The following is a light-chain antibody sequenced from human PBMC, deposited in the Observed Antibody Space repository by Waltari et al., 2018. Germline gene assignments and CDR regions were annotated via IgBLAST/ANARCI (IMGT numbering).Light chain of an antibody. CDR2: EDN. CDR3: CTYVGRTTFHVT. J-gene: IGLJ2*01. CDR1: ISDVGTYNL. Sequence: QSALTQPASVSGSPGQSITISCTGTISDVGTYNLVSWYQQHPGKAPKLIIDEDNKPPSGVSDRLSGSKSGNTASLTISGLQAEDEADYYCCTYVGRTTFHVTFGGGTKLTVL. V-gene: IGLV2-23*02.